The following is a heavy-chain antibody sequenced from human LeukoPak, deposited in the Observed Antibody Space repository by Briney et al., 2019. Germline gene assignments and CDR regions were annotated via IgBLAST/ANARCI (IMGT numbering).Heavy chain of an antibody. CDR3: ARVGRGNSPTYMDV. CDR2: IYHSGST. CDR1: GGSISSGGYY. V-gene: IGHV4-30-2*01. Sequence: SETLSLTCTVSGGSISSGGYYWSWIRQPPGKGLEWIGYIYHSGSTYYNPSLKSRVTISVDTSKNQFSLKLSSVTAADTAVYYCARVGRGNSPTYMDVWGKGTTVTVSS. J-gene: IGHJ6*03. D-gene: IGHD2-15*01.